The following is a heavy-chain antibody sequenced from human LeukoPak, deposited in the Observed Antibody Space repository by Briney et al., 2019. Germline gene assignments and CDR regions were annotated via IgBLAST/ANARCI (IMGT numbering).Heavy chain of an antibody. V-gene: IGHV3-9*01. CDR3: AKDFGSSGKYNWFDP. J-gene: IGHJ5*02. CDR1: GFTFSSYA. Sequence: GRSLRLSCAAPGFTFSSYAMHWVRQAPGKGLEWVSGISWNSGSIGYADSVKGRFTISRDNAKNSLYLQMNSLRAEDTALYYCAKDFGSSGKYNWFDPWGQGTLVTVSS. D-gene: IGHD6-19*01. CDR2: ISWNSGSI.